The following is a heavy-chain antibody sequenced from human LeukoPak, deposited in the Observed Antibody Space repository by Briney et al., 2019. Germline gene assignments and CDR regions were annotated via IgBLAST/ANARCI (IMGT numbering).Heavy chain of an antibody. CDR2: ISSSGSTI. V-gene: IGHV3-48*01. J-gene: IGHJ4*02. CDR1: GFTFSSYD. CDR3: AKTGPDQLIYLLVDN. Sequence: GGSLRLSCAASGFTFSSYDMNWVRQAPGKGLEWVSYISSSGSTIYYADSVKGRVTISRDNAKNSLYLQMNSLRPEDTAVYYCAKTGPDQLIYLLVDNWGQGTLVTVSS. D-gene: IGHD2-2*02.